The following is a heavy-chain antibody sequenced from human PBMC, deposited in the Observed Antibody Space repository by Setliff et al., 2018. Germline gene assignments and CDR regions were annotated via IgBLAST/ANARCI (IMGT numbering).Heavy chain of an antibody. J-gene: IGHJ4*02. Sequence: SETLSLTCTVSGGSISSGDYYWTRIRQPPGKGLEWIGFIYYSGNTFYNPSLKSRLTISVDTSKNLFSLKLSSVTAADTAVYYCARQLYYYGTPGYFDYWGQGTLVTVS. V-gene: IGHV4-30-4*08. CDR2: IYYSGNT. CDR1: GGSISSGDYY. D-gene: IGHD3-10*01. CDR3: ARQLYYYGTPGYFDY.